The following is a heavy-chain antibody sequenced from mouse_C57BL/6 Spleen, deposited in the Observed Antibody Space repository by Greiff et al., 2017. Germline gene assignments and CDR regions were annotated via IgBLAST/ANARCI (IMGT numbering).Heavy chain of an antibody. CDR2: IYPGSGNT. V-gene: IGHV1-66*01. D-gene: IGHD2-4*01. CDR1: GYSFTSYY. J-gene: IGHJ2*01. CDR3: ASHYDYDYFDY. Sequence: VQLQQSGPELVKPGASVKISCKASGYSFTSYYIHWVKQRPGQGLEWIGWIYPGSGNTKYNEKFKGKATLTADTSSSTAYMQLSSLTSEDSAVYYLASHYDYDYFDYWGQGTTLTVSS.